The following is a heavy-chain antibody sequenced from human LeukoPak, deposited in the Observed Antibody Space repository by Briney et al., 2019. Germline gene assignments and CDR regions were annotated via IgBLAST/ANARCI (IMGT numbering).Heavy chain of an antibody. CDR3: ASILLWYVYDY. D-gene: IGHD3-10*01. Sequence: GGSLRLSCAASGFTFSSYGMSWVRQAPGKGLEWVSAISGRGSTTYYADSVKGRFTISRDNSKNTPYLQMNSLRAEDTAVYYCASILLWYVYDYWGQGTLVTVSS. V-gene: IGHV3-23*01. J-gene: IGHJ4*02. CDR1: GFTFSSYG. CDR2: ISGRGSTT.